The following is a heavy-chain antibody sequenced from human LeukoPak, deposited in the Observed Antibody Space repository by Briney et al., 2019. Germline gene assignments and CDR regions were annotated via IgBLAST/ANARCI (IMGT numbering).Heavy chain of an antibody. CDR3: ARHGAAYSFDY. J-gene: IGHJ4*02. CDR1: GGSISSYY. Sequence: SETLSLTCTVSGGSISSYYWSWIRQPPGKGLEWIGYIYYSGSTNYNPPLKSRVTISIDTSKKQFSLNLSSVTAADTAVYYCARHGAAYSFDYWGQGTLVTVSS. CDR2: IYYSGST. V-gene: IGHV4-59*08. D-gene: IGHD2-21*01.